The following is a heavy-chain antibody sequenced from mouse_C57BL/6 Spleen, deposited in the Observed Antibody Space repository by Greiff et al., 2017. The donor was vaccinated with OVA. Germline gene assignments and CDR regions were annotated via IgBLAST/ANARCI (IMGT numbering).Heavy chain of an antibody. Sequence: EVMLVESGGGLVKPGGSLKLSCAASGFTFSDYGMHWVRQAPEKGLEWVAYISSGSSTIYYADTVKGRFTISRDNAKNTRFLQMTSLRSEDTAMYYCARKTTVVSFDYWGQGTTLTVSS. CDR1: GFTFSDYG. CDR2: ISSGSSTI. V-gene: IGHV5-17*01. CDR3: ARKTTVVSFDY. J-gene: IGHJ2*01. D-gene: IGHD1-1*01.